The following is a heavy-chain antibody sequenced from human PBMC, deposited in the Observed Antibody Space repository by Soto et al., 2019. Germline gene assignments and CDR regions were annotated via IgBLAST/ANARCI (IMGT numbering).Heavy chain of an antibody. CDR1: GFTFSSYG. J-gene: IGHJ4*02. Sequence: VGSLRLSCAASGFTFSSYGMHWVRQAPGKGLEWVAVISYDGSNKYYADSVKGRFTISRDNSKNTLYLQMNSLRAEDTAVYYCANLVVHSSWYYFDYWGQGTLVTVSS. CDR3: ANLVVHSSWYYFDY. V-gene: IGHV3-30*18. CDR2: ISYDGSNK. D-gene: IGHD6-13*01.